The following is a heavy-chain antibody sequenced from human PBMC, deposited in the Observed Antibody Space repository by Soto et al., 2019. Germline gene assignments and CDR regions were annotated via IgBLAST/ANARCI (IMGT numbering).Heavy chain of an antibody. CDR3: ARHPVIPGIAEAGTSNYYGMDV. V-gene: IGHV4-39*01. J-gene: IGHJ6*02. CDR1: GGSISSSSYY. CDR2: IYYSGST. D-gene: IGHD6-13*01. Sequence: QLQLQESGTGLVKPSETLSLTCTVSGGSISSSSYYWGWIRQPPGKVLEWIGSIYYSGSTYYNPTLKSRVTISVDTSNNQFSLKLSSVTAADTAVYYCARHPVIPGIAEAGTSNYYGMDVCGQGTTVTASS.